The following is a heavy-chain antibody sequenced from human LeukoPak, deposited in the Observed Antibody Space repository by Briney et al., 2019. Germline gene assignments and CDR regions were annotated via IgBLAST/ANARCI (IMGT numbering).Heavy chain of an antibody. CDR3: ARDVYCGGDCSYFDS. CDR1: GGSISASSYY. D-gene: IGHD2-21*02. CDR2: IYYSGNT. Sequence: SETLSLTCTVSGGSISASSYYWAWIRQPPGKGLEWIGSIYYSGNTYYNPSLKSRVTISVDTSKNQFSLKLSSVTAADTAVYYCARDVYCGGDCSYFDSWGQGTLVAVSS. J-gene: IGHJ4*02. V-gene: IGHV4-39*07.